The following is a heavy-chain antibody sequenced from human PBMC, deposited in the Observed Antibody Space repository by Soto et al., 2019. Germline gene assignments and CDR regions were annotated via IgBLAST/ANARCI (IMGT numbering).Heavy chain of an antibody. CDR3: ARDPPTGTTLDWFDS. Sequence: PGGSLRLSCAASGFTFSDHYMDWVRQAPGKGLEWVGRTRNKANSYTTEYAASVKGRFTISRDDSKNSLYFQMSSLKDEDTAVYYCARDPPTGTTLDWFDSWGQGTLVTVSS. J-gene: IGHJ5*01. D-gene: IGHD1-7*01. CDR2: TRNKANSYTT. CDR1: GFTFSDHY. V-gene: IGHV3-72*01.